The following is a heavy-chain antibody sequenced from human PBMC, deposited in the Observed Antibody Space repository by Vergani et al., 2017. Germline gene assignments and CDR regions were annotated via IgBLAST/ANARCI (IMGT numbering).Heavy chain of an antibody. D-gene: IGHD3-3*01. J-gene: IGHJ4*02. CDR2: IIPIFGTA. V-gene: IGHV1-69*01. CDR1: GGTFSSYA. CDR3: ASLPAYDFWSGYHQDY. Sequence: QVQLVQSGAEVKKPGSSVKVSCKASGGTFSSYAISWARQAPGQGLEWMGGIIPIFGTANYAQKFQGRVTITADESTSTAYMELSSLRSEDTAVYYCASLPAYDFWSGYHQDYWGQGTLVTVSS.